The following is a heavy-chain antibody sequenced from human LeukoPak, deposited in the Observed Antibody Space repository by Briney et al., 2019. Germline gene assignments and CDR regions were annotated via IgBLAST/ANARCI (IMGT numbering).Heavy chain of an antibody. V-gene: IGHV1-8*03. CDR1: GYTFTSYD. Sequence: ASVKVSCKASGYTFTSYDINWVRQATGQGLEWMGWMNPNSGNTGYAQKFQGRVTITRNTSISTAYMELSSLRSEDTVVYYCARGWLQQLVGGWFDPWGQGTLVTVSS. J-gene: IGHJ5*02. D-gene: IGHD6-6*01. CDR2: MNPNSGNT. CDR3: ARGWLQQLVGGWFDP.